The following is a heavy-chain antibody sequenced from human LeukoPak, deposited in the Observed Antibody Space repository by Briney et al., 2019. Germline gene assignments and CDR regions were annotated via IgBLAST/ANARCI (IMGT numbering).Heavy chain of an antibody. V-gene: IGHV4-59*08. J-gene: IGHJ5*02. CDR1: GDSMSSYY. D-gene: IGHD6-13*01. CDR2: ISYSGST. CDR3: ARGYSSSWYLNWFDP. Sequence: SETLSLTCTVSGDSMSSYYWSWIRQPPGKGLEWIAYISYSGSTKYNPSLQNRVTISVDTSKNQFSLKLTSVTAADTAVYYCARGYSSSWYLNWFDPWGQGTLVTVSS.